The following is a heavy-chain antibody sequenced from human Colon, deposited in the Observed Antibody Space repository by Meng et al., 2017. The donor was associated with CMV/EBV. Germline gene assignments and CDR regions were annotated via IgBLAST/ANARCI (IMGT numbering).Heavy chain of an antibody. CDR2: IFSGDSDT. Sequence: GGSLRLSCKGSGYSFSTYWIGWVPQKPGKGLEWMGIIFSGDSDTRYSPSFEGQVTISVDRAATAYLQWNSLKTSDTGTCFCARLAGDYVRGQTTGWGWKYNGMDVWGQGTSVTVSS. J-gene: IGHJ6*02. D-gene: IGHD4-17*01. CDR3: ARLAGDYVRGQTTGWGWKYNGMDV. V-gene: IGHV5-51*01. CDR1: GYSFSTYW.